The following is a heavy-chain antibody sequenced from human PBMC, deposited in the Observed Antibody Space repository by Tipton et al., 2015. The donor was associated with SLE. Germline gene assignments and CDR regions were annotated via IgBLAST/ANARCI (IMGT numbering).Heavy chain of an antibody. J-gene: IGHJ3*02. V-gene: IGHV6-1*01. Sequence: LRLSCAISGDSVSSNSAAWNWIRQSPSRGLEWLGRTYYRSKWYNDYAVSVKSRITINPDTSKNQFSLQLNSVTPEDTAVYYCARDRNYYDSSEADAFDIWGQGTMVTVSS. CDR2: TYYRSKWYN. D-gene: IGHD3-22*01. CDR1: GDSVSSNSAA. CDR3: ARDRNYYDSSEADAFDI.